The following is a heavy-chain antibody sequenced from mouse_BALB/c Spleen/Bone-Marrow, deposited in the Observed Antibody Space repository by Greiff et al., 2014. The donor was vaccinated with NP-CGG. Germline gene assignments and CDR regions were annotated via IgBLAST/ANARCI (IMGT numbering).Heavy chain of an antibody. CDR2: ISDGGSYT. Sequence: DVQLVESGGGLVKPGGSLKLSCAASGFTFSDYYMYWVRQTPEKRLEWVATISDGGSYTYYPDGVKGRFTISRDNAKNNLYLQMSSLKSEDTAMYYCVLRWFAYWGQGTLVTVSA. CDR1: GFTFSDYY. CDR3: VLRWFAY. V-gene: IGHV5-4*02. D-gene: IGHD1-1*01. J-gene: IGHJ3*01.